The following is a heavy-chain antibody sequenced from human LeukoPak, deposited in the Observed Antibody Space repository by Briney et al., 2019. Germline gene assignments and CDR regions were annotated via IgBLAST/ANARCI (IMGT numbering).Heavy chain of an antibody. J-gene: IGHJ4*02. Sequence: GGSLRLSCAASGFTFSSYGMHWVRQAPGKGLEWVAVIWYDGSNKYYADSVKGRFTISRDNSKNTLFLQMNSLRAEDTAVYYCARKPLSYSDYEVDYWGQGVLVTVSP. CDR1: GFTFSSYG. CDR3: ARKPLSYSDYEVDY. V-gene: IGHV3-33*01. D-gene: IGHD4-17*01. CDR2: IWYDGSNK.